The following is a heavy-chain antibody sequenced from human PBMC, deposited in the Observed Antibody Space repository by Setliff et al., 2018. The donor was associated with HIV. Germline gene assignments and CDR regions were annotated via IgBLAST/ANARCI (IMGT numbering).Heavy chain of an antibody. D-gene: IGHD3-10*01. J-gene: IGHJ6*02. Sequence: PSETLSLTCTVSVGSVSSGNHYWSWVRQPPGKGLEWIGEIYHSGSTNYNPSLKSRVTISVDTSKNLFSLKVNSVTAADTAVYYCARHDITLVRGLVWGQGTTVTVSS. CDR3: ARHDITLVRGLV. V-gene: IGHV4-4*02. CDR2: IYHSGST. CDR1: VGSVSSGNHY.